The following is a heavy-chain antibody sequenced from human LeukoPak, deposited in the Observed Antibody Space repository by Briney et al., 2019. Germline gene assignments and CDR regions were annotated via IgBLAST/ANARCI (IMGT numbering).Heavy chain of an antibody. CDR2: IAHDGST. J-gene: IGHJ4*02. V-gene: IGHV4-34*01. D-gene: IGHD5-24*01. CDR1: GGSSSDYY. Sequence: SETLSLTCAVYGGSSSDYYWSWIRQAPGKGLEWIGEIAHDGSTNYSPSLKRRATTSRDTSKNHFSLNLRSVTAADTAVYSCARGNRAGYIFDYWGQGTLVTVSS. CDR3: ARGNRAGYIFDY.